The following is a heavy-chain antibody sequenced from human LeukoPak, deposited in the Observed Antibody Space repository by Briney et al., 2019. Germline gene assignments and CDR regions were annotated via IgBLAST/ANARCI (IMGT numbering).Heavy chain of an antibody. Sequence: ASVKVSCKASGYTFTGYYMHWVRQAPGQGLEWMGWINPNSGGTNYAQKFQGRVTMTRNTSISTAYMELSSLRSEDTAVYYCARGGTYCSSTSCYYDWFDPWGQGTLVTVSS. J-gene: IGHJ5*02. V-gene: IGHV1-2*02. D-gene: IGHD2-2*01. CDR3: ARGGTYCSSTSCYYDWFDP. CDR1: GYTFTGYY. CDR2: INPNSGGT.